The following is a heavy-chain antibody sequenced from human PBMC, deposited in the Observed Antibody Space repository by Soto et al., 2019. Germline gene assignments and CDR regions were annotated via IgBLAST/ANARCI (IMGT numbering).Heavy chain of an antibody. Sequence: QVQLQESGPGLVKPSQTLSLTCTVAGGSISRGDYYWSWIRQPPGKGLEWIGYIYYSGSTYYNPYRKSRVTISVATSKSQFYLKTRSMTDADTAVYYCARASPVVTDVWGQGTTVTVSS. CDR1: GGSISRGDYY. D-gene: IGHD5-18*01. CDR3: ARASPVVTDV. V-gene: IGHV4-30-4*01. CDR2: IYYSGST. J-gene: IGHJ6*02.